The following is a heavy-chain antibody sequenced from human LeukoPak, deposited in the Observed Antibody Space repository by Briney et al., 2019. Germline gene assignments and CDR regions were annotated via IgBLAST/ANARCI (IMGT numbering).Heavy chain of an antibody. J-gene: IGHJ6*02. CDR3: ARDFYGDPLYYYYGMDV. CDR2: XSAYNGNT. V-gene: IGHV1-18*01. Sequence: GXXXXXXXSAYNGNTNYAQKLQGRVTMTTDTSTSTAYMELRSLRSDDTAVYYCARDFYGDPLYYYYGMDVWGQGTTVTVSS. D-gene: IGHD4-17*01.